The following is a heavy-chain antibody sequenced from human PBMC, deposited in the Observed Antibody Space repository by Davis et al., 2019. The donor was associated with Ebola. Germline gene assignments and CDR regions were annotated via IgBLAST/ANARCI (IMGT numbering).Heavy chain of an antibody. CDR1: GYIFTGYY. D-gene: IGHD6-6*01. CDR3: ARDKAARPYYYYYMDV. V-gene: IGHV1-2*02. Sequence: ASVKVSCKASGYIFTGYYMHWVRQAPGQGLEWMGWINPNSGGTNYAQKFQGRVTMTRDTSISTAYMELSRLRSDDTAVYYCARDKAARPYYYYYMDVWGKGTTVTVSS. J-gene: IGHJ6*03. CDR2: INPNSGGT.